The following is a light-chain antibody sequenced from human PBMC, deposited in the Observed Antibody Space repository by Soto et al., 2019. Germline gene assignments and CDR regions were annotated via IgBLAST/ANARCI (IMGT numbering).Light chain of an antibody. CDR2: DVS. CDR1: SSDVGGYNF. CDR3: CSYVGSDSYFV. J-gene: IGLJ1*01. V-gene: IGLV2-11*01. Sequence: QSALAQPLSVSGSPGHSVTISCTGTSSDVGGYNFVSWYQQHPGKVPKLMIYDVSIRPSGVPDRFSGSKSGNTASLTISGLKAEDAADYYCCSYVGSDSYFVFGSGTKVTVL.